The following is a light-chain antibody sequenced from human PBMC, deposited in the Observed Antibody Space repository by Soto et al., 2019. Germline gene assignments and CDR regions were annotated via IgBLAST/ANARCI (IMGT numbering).Light chain of an antibody. J-gene: IGLJ1*01. Sequence: QSALTQPASVSGSPGQSITISCTGTRSDVGGYNYVSWYQQHPGKAPKLMIYEVSNRPSGVSNRFSGSKSGNTASLIISGLQAEDEADYYCSSYTSSSIDYVFGTGTKLTVL. CDR3: SSYTSSSIDYV. CDR2: EVS. V-gene: IGLV2-14*01. CDR1: RSDVGGYNY.